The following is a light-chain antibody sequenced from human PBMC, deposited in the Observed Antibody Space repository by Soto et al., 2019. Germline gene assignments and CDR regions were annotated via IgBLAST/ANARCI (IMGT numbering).Light chain of an antibody. CDR3: QQYYGTLT. CDR1: QSVLYNSNNKNY. CDR2: WAS. Sequence: DIVMTQSPDSLAVSLGERATINCKSSQSVLYNSNNKNYLAWYQQKPGQPPKLLIYWASTRESGVPDRFSGSGSGTDFTLTISSLQAEDVAVYYCQQYYGTLTFGGGTKVEIK. V-gene: IGKV4-1*01. J-gene: IGKJ4*01.